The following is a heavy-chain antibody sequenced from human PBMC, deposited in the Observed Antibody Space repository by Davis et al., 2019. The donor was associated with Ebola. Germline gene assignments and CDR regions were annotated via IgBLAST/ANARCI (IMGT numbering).Heavy chain of an antibody. CDR2: FSYGDNTH. CDR3: ASPAAGSSGYHSQADAFDI. CDR1: GASISSRSYY. J-gene: IGHJ3*02. V-gene: IGHV4-39*01. Sequence: MPSETLSLTCTVSGASISSRSYYWGWIRQPPGKGLEWVGSFSYGDNTHYYNPSLRSRVTISVDTSRNQFSLKLSSATAADTAVYYCASPAAGSSGYHSQADAFDIWGQGTMVTVSS. D-gene: IGHD3-22*01.